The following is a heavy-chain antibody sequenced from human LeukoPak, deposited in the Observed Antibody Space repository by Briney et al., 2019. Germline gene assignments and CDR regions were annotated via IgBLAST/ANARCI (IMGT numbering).Heavy chain of an antibody. J-gene: IGHJ6*03. CDR2: IYYSGST. CDR3: ARGHYDFWSGHAYCYYYMDV. CDR1: GGSISSGGYY. Sequence: SQTLSLTCTVSGGSISSGGYYWSWIRQHPGKGLEWIGYIYYSGSTYYNPSLKSRVTISVDTSKNQFSLKLSSVTAADTAVYYCARGHYDFWSGHAYCYYYMDVWGKGTTVTVSS. V-gene: IGHV4-31*03. D-gene: IGHD3-3*01.